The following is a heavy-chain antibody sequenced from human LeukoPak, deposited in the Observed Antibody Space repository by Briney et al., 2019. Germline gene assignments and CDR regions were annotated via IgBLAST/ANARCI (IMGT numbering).Heavy chain of an antibody. CDR2: IYTSGST. Sequence: PSQTLSLTCTVSGGSVSSGNYYWNWIRQPAGKGLEWIGRIYTSGSTNYIPSLQSRVIISVDTSKNQFSLKLSSVTAADTAVYYCATQTRYNPPYYYYYMDVWGKGTTVTVSS. J-gene: IGHJ6*03. V-gene: IGHV4-61*02. CDR1: GGSVSSGNYY. D-gene: IGHD1-1*01. CDR3: ATQTRYNPPYYYYYMDV.